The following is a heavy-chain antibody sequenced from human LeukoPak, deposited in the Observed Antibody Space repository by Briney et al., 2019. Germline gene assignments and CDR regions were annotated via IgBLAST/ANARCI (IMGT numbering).Heavy chain of an antibody. J-gene: IGHJ3*02. CDR3: AKITSSSWSLRAYDI. D-gene: IGHD6-13*01. CDR2: INHSGST. Sequence: SETLSLTCAVYGGSFSGYYWSWIRQPPGKGLEWIGEINHSGSTNYNPSLKSRVTISVDTSKDQFSLKLSSVTAADTAVYYCAKITSSSWSLRAYDIWGQGTMVTVSS. CDR1: GGSFSGYY. V-gene: IGHV4-34*01.